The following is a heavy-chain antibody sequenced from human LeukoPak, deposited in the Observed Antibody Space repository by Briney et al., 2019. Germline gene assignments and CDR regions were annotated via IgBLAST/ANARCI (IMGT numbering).Heavy chain of an antibody. V-gene: IGHV3-33*01. CDR2: IWFDGIRE. CDR1: GFTSSNYG. J-gene: IGHJ3*02. Sequence: GRSLRLSCVASGFTSSNYGMHWVRQVPGKGLEWVAAIWFDGIREYYADSVKGRLTISRDNSKNTLYLQMNTLRGEDTAVYYCARDLEDSSPFGAFDMWGQGTMVTVSS. D-gene: IGHD3-22*01. CDR3: ARDLEDSSPFGAFDM.